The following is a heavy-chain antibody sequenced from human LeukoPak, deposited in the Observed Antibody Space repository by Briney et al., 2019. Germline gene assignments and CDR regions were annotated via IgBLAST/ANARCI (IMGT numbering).Heavy chain of an antibody. CDR2: VSSSSNYI. V-gene: IGHV3-21*01. CDR3: ARYYRLSEGSFYYMDV. Sequence: GGSLRLSCEASGFTFSSYSMNWVRQAPGKGLEWVSFVSSSSNYIYYADSMKGRFTISRDNAKNSLYLQMDSLRAEDTAIYYCARYYRLSEGSFYYMDVWGKGTTVTISS. D-gene: IGHD3-10*01. CDR1: GFTFSSYS. J-gene: IGHJ6*03.